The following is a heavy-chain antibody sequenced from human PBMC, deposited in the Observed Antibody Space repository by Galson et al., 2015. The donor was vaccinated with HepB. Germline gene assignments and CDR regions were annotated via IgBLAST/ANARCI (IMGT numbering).Heavy chain of an antibody. Sequence: SLRLSCAASGFTFSSYAMHWVRQAPGKGLEWVAVISYDGSNKYYADSVKGRFTISRDNSKNTLYLQMNSLRAEDTAVYYCARDHQHEGGYFDLWGRGTLVTVSS. CDR3: ARDHQHEGGYFDL. CDR2: ISYDGSNK. V-gene: IGHV3-30-3*01. J-gene: IGHJ2*01. D-gene: IGHD2-21*01. CDR1: GFTFSSYA.